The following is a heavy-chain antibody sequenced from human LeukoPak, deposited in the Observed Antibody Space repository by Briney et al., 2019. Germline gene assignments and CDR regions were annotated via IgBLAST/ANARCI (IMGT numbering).Heavy chain of an antibody. J-gene: IGHJ6*02. CDR3: ARERRYCSSTSCYRTYYYGMDV. D-gene: IGHD2-2*01. Sequence: MPSETLSLTCAVYGGSFSGYYWSWIRQPPGKGLEWIGEINHSGSTNYNPSLKSRVTISVDTSKNQFSLKLSSVTAADTAVYYCARERRYCSSTSCYRTYYYGMDVWGQGTTVTVSS. V-gene: IGHV4-34*01. CDR2: INHSGST. CDR1: GGSFSGYY.